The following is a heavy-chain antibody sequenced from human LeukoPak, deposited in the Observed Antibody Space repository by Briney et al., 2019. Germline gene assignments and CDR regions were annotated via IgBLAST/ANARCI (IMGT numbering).Heavy chain of an antibody. D-gene: IGHD2-2*01. V-gene: IGHV3-30*18. CDR2: ISYDGSNK. J-gene: IGHJ4*02. CDR1: GFTFSSYG. CDR3: AKQRAAAHPVFDY. Sequence: PGRSLRLSCAASGFTFSSYGMHWVRQAPGKELEWVAVISYDGSNKYYADSVKGRFTISRDNSKNTLYLQMNSLRAEDTAVYYCAKQRAAAHPVFDYWGQGTLVTVSS.